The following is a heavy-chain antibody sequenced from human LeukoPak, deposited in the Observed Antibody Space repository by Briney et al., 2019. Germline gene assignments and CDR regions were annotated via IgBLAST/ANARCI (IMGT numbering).Heavy chain of an antibody. D-gene: IGHD3-22*01. Sequence: GGSLRLSCAASGFQFSNYWMTWVRQAPGKGLEWVANIKRDGSAKYYVDSVKGRFTISRDNAKNSLYLQMNSLRAEDTAVYYCARDPYDSRSGSYGAFDIWGQGTMVTVSS. J-gene: IGHJ3*02. V-gene: IGHV3-7*01. CDR1: GFQFSNYW. CDR2: IKRDGSAK. CDR3: ARDPYDSRSGSYGAFDI.